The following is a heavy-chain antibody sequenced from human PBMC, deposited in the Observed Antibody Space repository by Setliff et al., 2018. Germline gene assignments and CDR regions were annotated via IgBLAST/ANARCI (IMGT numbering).Heavy chain of an antibody. CDR2: INHSGST. Sequence: SETLSLTCAVYGGSFSGYYWSWIRQPPGKGLEWIGEINHSGSTNYNPSLKSRVTISVDTSENQFSLKLSSVTAVDTAMYYCARILGYCSGGSCYVPYWGQGTLVTVSS. D-gene: IGHD2-15*01. CDR1: GGSFSGYY. CDR3: ARILGYCSGGSCYVPY. V-gene: IGHV4-34*01. J-gene: IGHJ4*02.